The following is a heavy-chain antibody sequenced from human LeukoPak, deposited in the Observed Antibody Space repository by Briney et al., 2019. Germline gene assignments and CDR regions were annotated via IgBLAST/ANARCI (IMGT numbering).Heavy chain of an antibody. D-gene: IGHD3-22*01. CDR3: ARNRLGNYYDSSGYYYGNYYYYYYMDV. Sequence: SVKVSCKASGGTFSSYAISWVRQAPGQGPEWMGGIIPIFGTANYAQKFQGRVTITADESTSTAYMELSSLRSEDTAVYYCARNRLGNYYDSSGYYYGNYYYYYYMDVWGKGTTVTISS. J-gene: IGHJ6*03. CDR2: IIPIFGTA. CDR1: GGTFSSYA. V-gene: IGHV1-69*13.